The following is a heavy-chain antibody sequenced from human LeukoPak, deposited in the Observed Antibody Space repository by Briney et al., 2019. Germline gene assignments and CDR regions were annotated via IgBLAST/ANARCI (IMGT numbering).Heavy chain of an antibody. Sequence: GGTLRLSCAASGFTFSSYGMSWVRQAPGKGLEWVAVISYDGSNKYYADSVKGRFTISRDNSRNTLYLQMNSLRAEDTAVYYCAKGWRDYHFDYWGQGTLVTVSS. J-gene: IGHJ4*02. CDR2: ISYDGSNK. CDR1: GFTFSSYG. V-gene: IGHV3-30*18. CDR3: AKGWRDYHFDY. D-gene: IGHD4-17*01.